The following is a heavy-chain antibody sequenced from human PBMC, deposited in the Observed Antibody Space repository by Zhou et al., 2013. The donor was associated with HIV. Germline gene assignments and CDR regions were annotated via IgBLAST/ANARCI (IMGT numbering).Heavy chain of an antibody. CDR1: GYTLTDYY. J-gene: IGHJ4*02. CDR2: MAPNSDVT. D-gene: IGHD1-20*01. CDR3: ATYGPGYNWMYK. Sequence: QVQLVQSGAEVKKPGASVKVSCKASGYTLTDYYMHWVRQAPGQGLEWMGWMAPNSDVTNYAPKLQGRVTMTRDTPISTAYMELSSLRSDDTAVYYCATYGPGYNWMYKWGQGTLVTVSS. V-gene: IGHV1-2*02.